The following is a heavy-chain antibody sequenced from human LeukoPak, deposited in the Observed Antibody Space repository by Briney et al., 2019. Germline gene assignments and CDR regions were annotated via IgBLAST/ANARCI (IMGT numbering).Heavy chain of an antibody. Sequence: SVKVSCKASGYTFTGYYMHWVRQAPGQGLEWMGRIIPILGIANYAQKFQGRVTITADKSTSTAYMELSSLRSEDTAVYYCARDGGSGGGYYRPGYWGQGTLVTVSS. CDR3: ARDGGSGGGYYRPGY. CDR1: GYTFTGYY. J-gene: IGHJ4*02. D-gene: IGHD2-15*01. CDR2: IIPILGIA. V-gene: IGHV1-69*04.